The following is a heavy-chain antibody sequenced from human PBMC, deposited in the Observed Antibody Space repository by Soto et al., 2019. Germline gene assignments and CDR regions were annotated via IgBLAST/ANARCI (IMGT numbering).Heavy chain of an antibody. D-gene: IGHD3-10*01. CDR2: IYYSGST. J-gene: IGHJ5*02. V-gene: IGHV4-39*01. CDR1: GGSISSSRYY. CDR3: ARHPDVARGGFHP. Sequence: QPQLQESGPGLVKPSETLSLTCTVSGGSISSSRYYWGWIRQPPGKGLEWIGSIYYSGSTYYNPSLKSRVTISVDTSKNQFSLKLSSVTAADTAVYHCARHPDVARGGFHPWGQGTLVTVSS.